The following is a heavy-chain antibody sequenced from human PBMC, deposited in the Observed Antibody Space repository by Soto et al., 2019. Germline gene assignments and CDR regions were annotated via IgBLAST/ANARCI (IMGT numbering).Heavy chain of an antibody. J-gene: IGHJ4*02. Sequence: ASVNVSCKASGYTFTSYYMHWVRQAPGQGLEWMGIINPSGGSTSYAQKFQGRVTMTRDTSTSTVYMELSSLRSEDTAVYYCARDQVDYDFWSGSPAGYWGQGTLVTVSS. CDR3: ARDQVDYDFWSGSPAGY. D-gene: IGHD3-3*01. CDR1: GYTFTSYY. CDR2: INPSGGST. V-gene: IGHV1-46*01.